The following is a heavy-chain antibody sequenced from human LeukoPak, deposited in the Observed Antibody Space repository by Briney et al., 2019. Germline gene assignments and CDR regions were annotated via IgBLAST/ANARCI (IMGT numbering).Heavy chain of an antibody. J-gene: IGHJ4*02. V-gene: IGHV5-51*01. D-gene: IGHD2-15*01. Sequence: GESLKISCKGSGYSFTSYWIGWVRQMPGKGLEWMGIIYPGDSDTRYSPSFQGQVTISADKSISTAYLQWSSLKASDTAIYYCARPEYCSGGNCYSYASWGQGTLVTFSS. CDR3: ARPEYCSGGNCYSYAS. CDR2: IYPGDSDT. CDR1: GYSFTSYW.